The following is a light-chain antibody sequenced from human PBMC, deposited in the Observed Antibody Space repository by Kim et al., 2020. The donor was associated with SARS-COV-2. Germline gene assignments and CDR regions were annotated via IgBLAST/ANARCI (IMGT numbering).Light chain of an antibody. V-gene: IGLV10-54*01. CDR1: NYIILSRG. J-gene: IGLJ3*02. CDR3: SAWDSSLNAWV. CDR2: TTD. Sequence: QTPTLTCPGNNYIILSRGAPWLQQHPSRPPTLRSYTTDRQPSALSERFSASRSGNTASLTITGLQPEDEADYYCSAWDSSLNAWVFGGGTQLTVL.